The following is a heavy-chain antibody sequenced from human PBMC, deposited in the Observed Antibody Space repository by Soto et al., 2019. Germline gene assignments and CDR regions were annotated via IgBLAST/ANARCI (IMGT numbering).Heavy chain of an antibody. CDR2: IYYSGST. J-gene: IGHJ4*02. V-gene: IGHV4-31*03. CDR3: ARVPPRGSGWVDY. CDR1: GGSISSGGYY. Sequence: QVQLQESGPGLVKPSQTLSLTCNVSGGSISSGGYYWSWIRQPPGKGLEWIGYIYYSGSTYYNPSLKSRVTISVDKSKNLFSLKLSSVTDADTAVYYCARVPPRGSGWVDYWGQGTLVTVSS. D-gene: IGHD3-10*01.